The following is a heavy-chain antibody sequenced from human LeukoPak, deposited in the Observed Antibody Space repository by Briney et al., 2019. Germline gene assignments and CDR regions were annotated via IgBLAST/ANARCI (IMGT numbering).Heavy chain of an antibody. CDR3: ARDYILPLETDNGDGFAI. D-gene: IGHD3-3*02. Sequence: GASVKVSCKASGYTFRQYSISWVRQALGKGFEWMGWVSPSHTTRVYAQEFQGRVTMTADTNTNTVSMELRSLRFDDTAVYFCARDYILPLETDNGDGFAIWGQGTVVTVSS. CDR2: VSPSHTTR. V-gene: IGHV1-18*01. CDR1: GYTFRQYS. J-gene: IGHJ3*02.